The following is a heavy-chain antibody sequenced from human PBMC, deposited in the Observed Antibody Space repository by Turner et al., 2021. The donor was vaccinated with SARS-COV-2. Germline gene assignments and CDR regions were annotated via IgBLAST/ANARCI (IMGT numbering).Heavy chain of an antibody. CDR2: ISGSGGSK. J-gene: IGHJ4*02. Sequence: EVQLLESGGGLVQPWGSLRLSCAASGLTFSSYAMSWVRQAPGKGREWVSAISGSGGSKYYADSVKGRFTISRDNSKNTLYLQMNSLRAEDTAVYYCASPVIAVAGTTFDYWGQGTLVTVSS. CDR3: ASPVIAVAGTTFDY. CDR1: GLTFSSYA. V-gene: IGHV3-23*01. D-gene: IGHD6-19*01.